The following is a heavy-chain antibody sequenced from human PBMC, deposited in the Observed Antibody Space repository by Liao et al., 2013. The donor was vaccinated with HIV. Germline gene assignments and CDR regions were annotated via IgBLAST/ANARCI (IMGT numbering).Heavy chain of an antibody. V-gene: IGHV4-61*02. D-gene: IGHD5-18*01. CDR3: ARDGYRYASTPYSHQQYSYFHMDV. CDR1: GGSISSGSYY. CDR2: IYTSGRT. J-gene: IGHJ6*03. Sequence: QVQLQESGPGLVKPSQTLSLTCTVSGGSISSGSYYWSWIRQPAGKGLEWIGRIYTSGRTNYNPSLKSRVTISVDTSKNQFSLKLSSVTAADTAVYYCARDGYRYASTPYSHQQYSYFHMDVWGKGTTVTVSS.